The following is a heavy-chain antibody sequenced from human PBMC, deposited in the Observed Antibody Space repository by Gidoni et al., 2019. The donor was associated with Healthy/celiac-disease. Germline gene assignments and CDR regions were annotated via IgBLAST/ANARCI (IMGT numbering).Heavy chain of an antibody. V-gene: IGHV3-7*01. D-gene: IGHD3-10*01. CDR3: AREDRRFGAVDYYYYGMDV. CDR1: GFTFSSYW. CDR2: IKQDGSEK. Sequence: EVQLVESGGGLVQPGGSLRLSCAASGFTFSSYWMSWVRQAPGKGLDLVANIKQDGSEKYYVDSVKGRFTISRDNAKNSLYLQMNSLRAEDTAVYYCAREDRRFGAVDYYYYGMDVWGQGTTVTVSS. J-gene: IGHJ6*02.